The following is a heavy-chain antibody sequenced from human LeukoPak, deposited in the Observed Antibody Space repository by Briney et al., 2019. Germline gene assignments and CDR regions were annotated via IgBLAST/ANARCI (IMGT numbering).Heavy chain of an antibody. D-gene: IGHD1-26*01. V-gene: IGHV4-59*01. CDR3: AREVAVGPTTYFDY. CDR2: IYYSGST. CDR1: GDSISSYS. Sequence: PSETLSLTCTVSGDSISSYSRSWIRQPPGKGLEWIAYIYYSGSTNYNPSLKSRVTILVDTSKNQFSLKLTSVTAADTAVYYCAREVAVGPTTYFDYWGQGTLVTVSS. J-gene: IGHJ4*02.